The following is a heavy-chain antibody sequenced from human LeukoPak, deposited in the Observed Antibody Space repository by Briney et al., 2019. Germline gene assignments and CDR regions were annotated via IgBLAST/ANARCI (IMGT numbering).Heavy chain of an antibody. V-gene: IGHV3-23*01. CDR2: ISGSGGST. CDR1: GFTFSSYA. CDR3: AKVIDDSSDYYYVESLLFDY. Sequence: GGSLRLSCAASGFTFSSYAMSWVRQAPGKGLEWVSAISGSGGSTYYADSVKGRFTISRDNSKNTLYLQMNSLRAEDTAVYYCAKVIDDSSDYYYVESLLFDYWGQGTLVTVSS. D-gene: IGHD3-22*01. J-gene: IGHJ4*02.